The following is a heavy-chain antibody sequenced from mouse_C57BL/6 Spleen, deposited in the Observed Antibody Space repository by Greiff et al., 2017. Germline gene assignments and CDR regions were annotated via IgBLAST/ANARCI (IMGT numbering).Heavy chain of an antibody. CDR3: ARSSLKTFYFDY. D-gene: IGHD6-1*01. Sequence: QVQLQQSGAELARPGASVKLSCKASGYTFTSYGISWVKQRTGQGLEWIGEIYPRSGNTYYNEKVKGKATLTADKSSSTAYMELRSLTSEDSAVYFCARSSLKTFYFDYWGQGTTLTVAS. V-gene: IGHV1-81*01. CDR2: IYPRSGNT. J-gene: IGHJ2*01. CDR1: GYTFTSYG.